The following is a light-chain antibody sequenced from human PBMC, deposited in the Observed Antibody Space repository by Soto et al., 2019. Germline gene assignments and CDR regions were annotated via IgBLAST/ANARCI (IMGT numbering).Light chain of an antibody. Sequence: QSALTQPPSVSGSPGQSVTISCTGTSSDVGTYNHVSWYQQPPGTAPKLMIYDVSNRPSGVPDRFSGSKSGNTASLTISGLQAGDEAEYYCSSYTGSSPLVVFGGGTKLTVL. CDR1: SSDVGTYNH. J-gene: IGLJ2*01. CDR2: DVS. V-gene: IGLV2-18*02. CDR3: SSYTGSSPLVV.